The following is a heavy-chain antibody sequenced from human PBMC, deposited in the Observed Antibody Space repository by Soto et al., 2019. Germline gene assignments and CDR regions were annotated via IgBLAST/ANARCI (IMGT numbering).Heavy chain of an antibody. Sequence: QLQLQESGPGLVKPSETLSLTCTVSGGSIISSRYYWGWIRQPPGKGLEWIGCIYYSGSTYSNPSLKSRVPISVDTSKNQFSLKLSSVTVADTDVYYWARLSGSRTHYWVQGTLVTVST. J-gene: IGHJ4*02. V-gene: IGHV4-39*01. CDR1: GGSIISSRYY. D-gene: IGHD1-26*01. CDR3: ARLSGSRTHY. CDR2: IYYSGST.